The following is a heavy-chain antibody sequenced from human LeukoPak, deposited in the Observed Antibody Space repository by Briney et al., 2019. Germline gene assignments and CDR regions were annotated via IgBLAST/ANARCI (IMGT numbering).Heavy chain of an antibody. D-gene: IGHD3-9*01. CDR3: ARARRSILVLRYFDWLLQD. CDR1: GFTFSSYV. CDR2: ISSNGGST. Sequence: GGSLRLSCAASGFTFSSYVMHWVRQAPGKGLEYVSAISSNGGSTYYANSVKGRFTISRDNSKNTLYLQMGSLRAEDMAVYYCARARRSILVLRYFDWLLQDWGQGTLVTVSS. V-gene: IGHV3-64*01. J-gene: IGHJ4*02.